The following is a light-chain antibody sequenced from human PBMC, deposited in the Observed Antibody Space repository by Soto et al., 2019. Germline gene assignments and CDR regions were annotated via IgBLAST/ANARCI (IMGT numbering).Light chain of an antibody. V-gene: IGLV2-14*01. Sequence: QPVLTQPASVSGSPGQSITISCTGISSGGYNFVSWYQHHPGKAPKLMIYEVYNRPSGISDRFSGSRSGNTASLTISGLQPEDEADYYCSSYTNRNTLLFGGGTKLTVL. CDR1: SSGGYNF. J-gene: IGLJ2*01. CDR3: SSYTNRNTLL. CDR2: EVY.